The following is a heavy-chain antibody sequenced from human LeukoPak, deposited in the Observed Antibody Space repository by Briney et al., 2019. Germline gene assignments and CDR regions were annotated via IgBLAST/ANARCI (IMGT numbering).Heavy chain of an antibody. Sequence: PGESLKISCKASGYSFANFWIGWVRQMPGKGLEWMGIIYPGDSDIRYSPSFQGQVTISADNSIRTAYLQWSSLKASDTAIYYCARHAPEVVRGTYHYYYGMDVWGQGTTVTVSS. CDR2: IYPGDSDI. D-gene: IGHD3-10*01. V-gene: IGHV5-51*01. CDR3: ARHAPEVVRGTYHYYYGMDV. J-gene: IGHJ6*02. CDR1: GYSFANFW.